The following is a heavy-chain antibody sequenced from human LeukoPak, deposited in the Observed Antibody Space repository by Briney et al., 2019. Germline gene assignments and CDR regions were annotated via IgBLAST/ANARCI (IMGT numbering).Heavy chain of an antibody. V-gene: IGHV3-23*01. Sequence: GGSLRISCAASGFTFSSYAMSWVRQAPGKGLEWVSAISGSGGSTYYADSVKGRFTISRDNSKNTLYLQMNSLRAEDTAVYNCAKHTYPYYYDSSGTFDYWGQGTLVTVSS. CDR1: GFTFSSYA. CDR2: ISGSGGST. J-gene: IGHJ4*02. D-gene: IGHD3-22*01. CDR3: AKHTYPYYYDSSGTFDY.